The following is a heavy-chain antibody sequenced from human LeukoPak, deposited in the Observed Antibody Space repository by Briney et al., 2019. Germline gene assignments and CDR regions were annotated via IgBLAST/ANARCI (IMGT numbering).Heavy chain of an antibody. D-gene: IGHD4-17*01. CDR2: IIPIFGTA. V-gene: IGHV1-69*06. CDR1: GGTFSSYA. Sequence: SVKVSCKASGGTFSSYAISWVRQAPGQGLEWMGGIIPIFGTANYTQKFQGRVTITADKSTSTAYMELSSLRSEDTAVYYCASPADDYGDYRQAYYFDYWGQGTLVTVSS. CDR3: ASPADDYGDYRQAYYFDY. J-gene: IGHJ4*02.